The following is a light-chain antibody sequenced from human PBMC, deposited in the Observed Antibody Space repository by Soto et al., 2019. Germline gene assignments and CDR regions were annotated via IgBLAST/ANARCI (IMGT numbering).Light chain of an antibody. CDR2: EVS. Sequence: QSVLTQPPSASGSPGQSVTISCTGTSSDVGGYNYVSWYQQHPGKAPKLMIYEVSKRPSGVPDRFSSYRSGNRASRTVPGLQAEDEADYYCSSYEGDNGYGCGAETKVTVL. CDR1: SSDVGGYNY. J-gene: IGLJ1*01. V-gene: IGLV2-8*01. CDR3: SSYEGDNGYG.